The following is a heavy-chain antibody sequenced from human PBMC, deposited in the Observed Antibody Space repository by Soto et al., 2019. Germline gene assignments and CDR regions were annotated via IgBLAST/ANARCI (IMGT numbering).Heavy chain of an antibody. CDR2: IWYDGSNK. Sequence: QVQLVESGGGVVQPGRSLRLSCAASGFTFSTYGMHWVRQAPGKGLEWVAVIWYDGSNKNYADSVKGRFTISRDNSKNTLYLQMNSLRAEDTAVYYCASGNWEEGSAFDIGGQGTMVTVSS. J-gene: IGHJ3*02. V-gene: IGHV3-33*01. CDR1: GFTFSTYG. CDR3: ASGNWEEGSAFDI. D-gene: IGHD7-27*01.